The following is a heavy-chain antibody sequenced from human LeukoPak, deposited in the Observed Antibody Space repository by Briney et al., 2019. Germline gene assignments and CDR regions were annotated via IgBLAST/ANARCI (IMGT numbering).Heavy chain of an antibody. CDR3: ARAGGLSWFDP. CDR2: INPSGGST. D-gene: IGHD3-16*01. V-gene: IGHV1-46*01. J-gene: IGHJ5*02. CDR1: GYTFTSYY. Sequence: ASVKASCKASGYTFTSYYMHWVRQAPGQGLEWMGIINPSGGSTSYAQKFQGRVTMTRDMSTSTVYMELSSLRSEDTAVYYCARAGGLSWFDPWGQGTLVTVSS.